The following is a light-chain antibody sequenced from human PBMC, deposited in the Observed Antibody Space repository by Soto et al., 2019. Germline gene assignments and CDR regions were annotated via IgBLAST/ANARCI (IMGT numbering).Light chain of an antibody. V-gene: IGLV3-21*02. CDR2: DDS. Sequence: SYELTQPPSVSVAPGQKARINCGGNNIKSKSVHWYQQRPRQAPVLVVHDDSDRPSRIPERFSGSNSENTATLIITRVEAVDEADYYCQVWDTGNDHVVFGGGTKLTVL. J-gene: IGLJ2*01. CDR3: QVWDTGNDHVV. CDR1: NIKSKS.